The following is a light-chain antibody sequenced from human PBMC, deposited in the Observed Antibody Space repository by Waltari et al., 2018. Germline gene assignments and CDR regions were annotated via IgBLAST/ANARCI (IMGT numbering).Light chain of an antibody. J-gene: IGLJ2*01. Sequence: QSVLTQPPSASGTPGQRVTISCSGSSSNIGSKPVNWYQQLPGTAPKLLIYSNNQRPSGVPDRFSGSKSGTSASLAISGLQSEDEADYYCAAWDDSLNGSVVFGGGTKLTVL. CDR2: SNN. CDR1: SSNIGSKP. V-gene: IGLV1-44*01. CDR3: AAWDDSLNGSVV.